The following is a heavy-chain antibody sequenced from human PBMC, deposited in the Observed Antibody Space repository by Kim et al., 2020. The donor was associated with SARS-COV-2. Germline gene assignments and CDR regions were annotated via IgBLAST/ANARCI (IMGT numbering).Heavy chain of an antibody. D-gene: IGHD3-3*01. Sequence: GGSLRLSCAASGFTFSSYAMSWVRQAPGKGLEWVSAISGSGGSTYYADSVKGRFTISRDNSKNTLYLQMNSLRAEDTAVYYCAKVLNYDFWSGYPGSTSFDYWGQGTLVTVSS. CDR3: AKVLNYDFWSGYPGSTSFDY. V-gene: IGHV3-23*01. CDR1: GFTFSSYA. CDR2: ISGSGGST. J-gene: IGHJ4*02.